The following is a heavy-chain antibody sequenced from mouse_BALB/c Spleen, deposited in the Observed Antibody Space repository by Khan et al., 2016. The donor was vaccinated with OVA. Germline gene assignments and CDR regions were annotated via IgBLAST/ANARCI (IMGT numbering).Heavy chain of an antibody. D-gene: IGHD2-2*01. CDR1: GFNIKDTY. V-gene: IGHV14-3*02. Sequence: VQLQQSGAELVKSGASVKLSCTASGFNIKDTYLHWVKQRPEQGLEWIGRIDPANGNTKYDPKFQGKATITTDTSSNTAYLQLSSLTSEDTAVYYCARNGGYDVDYWGQGTTLTVSS. J-gene: IGHJ2*01. CDR3: ARNGGYDVDY. CDR2: IDPANGNT.